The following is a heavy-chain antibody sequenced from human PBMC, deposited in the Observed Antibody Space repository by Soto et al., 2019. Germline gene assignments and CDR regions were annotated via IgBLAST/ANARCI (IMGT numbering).Heavy chain of an antibody. CDR3: ASLSRITIFGVAPPAYYMDV. Sequence: SETLSLTCTVSGGSISSSSYYWGWIRQPPGKGLEWIGSIYYSGSTYYNPSLKSRVTISVDTSKNQFSLKLSSVTAADTAVYYCASLSRITIFGVAPPAYYMDVWGKGTTVTVSS. V-gene: IGHV4-39*01. D-gene: IGHD3-3*01. CDR1: GGSISSSSYY. J-gene: IGHJ6*03. CDR2: IYYSGST.